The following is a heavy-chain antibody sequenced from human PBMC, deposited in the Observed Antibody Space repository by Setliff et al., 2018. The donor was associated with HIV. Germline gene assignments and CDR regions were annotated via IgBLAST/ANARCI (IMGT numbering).Heavy chain of an antibody. D-gene: IGHD3-22*01. CDR1: GYSISNGYY. J-gene: IGHJ3*02. CDR2: IYHSGST. V-gene: IGHV4-38-2*02. CDR3: AKGHGNYDTSADYSPDAFDI. Sequence: SETLSLTCTVSGYSISNGYYWAWIRQTPGKGPEWIGSIYHSGSTYYNPSLKSRVTISVATSKKQFSLKLTSVTAADTAVYYCAKGHGNYDTSADYSPDAFDIWGQGTMVTVSS.